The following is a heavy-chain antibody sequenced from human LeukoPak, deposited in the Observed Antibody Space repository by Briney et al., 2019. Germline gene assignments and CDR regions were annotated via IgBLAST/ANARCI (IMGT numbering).Heavy chain of an antibody. Sequence: GGSLRLSCSASGFTFSSHAMSWVRQAPGKGLEWVAVTSYDGDNRFYAESVRGRFTISRDNSKNMLYLQMNSLKTEDTAVYYCAKGKYYLLWGEGAFDVWGQGTVVTVSS. J-gene: IGHJ3*01. CDR1: GFTFSSHA. D-gene: IGHD2-2*01. V-gene: IGHV3-30*18. CDR2: TSYDGDNR. CDR3: AKGKYYLLWGEGAFDV.